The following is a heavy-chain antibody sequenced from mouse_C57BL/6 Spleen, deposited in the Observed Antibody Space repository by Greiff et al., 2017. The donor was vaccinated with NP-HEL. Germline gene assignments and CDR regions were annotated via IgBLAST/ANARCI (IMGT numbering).Heavy chain of an antibody. V-gene: IGHV10-1*01. Sequence: EVKLVESGGGLVQPKGSLTLSCAASGFSFNTYAMNWVRQAPGKGLEWVARIRSKSNNYATYYADSVKDRFTISRDDSESMLYLQMNNLKTEDTAMYYCVIDGYYLPFAYWGQGTLVTVPA. CDR3: VIDGYYLPFAY. CDR1: GFSFNTYA. D-gene: IGHD2-3*01. CDR2: IRSKSNNYAT. J-gene: IGHJ3*01.